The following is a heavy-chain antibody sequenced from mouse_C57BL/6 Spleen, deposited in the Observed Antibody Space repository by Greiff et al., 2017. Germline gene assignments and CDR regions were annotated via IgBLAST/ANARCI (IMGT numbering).Heavy chain of an antibody. J-gene: IGHJ2*01. CDR1: GYTFTSYW. V-gene: IGHV1-7*01. CDR3: ARCRTDYGNYVDY. CDR2: INPSSGST. D-gene: IGHD2-1*01. Sequence: VQLQQSGAELAKPGASVKLSCKASGYTFTSYWMHWVKQRPGQGLEWIGYINPSSGSTKYNQKFKDKATLTADKSSSTAYMQLSSLTYEDSAVYYCARCRTDYGNYVDYWGQGTTLTVSS.